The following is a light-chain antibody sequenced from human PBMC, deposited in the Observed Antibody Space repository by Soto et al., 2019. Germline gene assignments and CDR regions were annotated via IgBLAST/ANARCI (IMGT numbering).Light chain of an antibody. J-gene: IGKJ1*01. CDR2: DAS. V-gene: IGKV3-11*01. Sequence: EIVLTQSPATLSLSPGERATLSCRASQSVGTSFAWYQQKPGQAPRLLIYDASNRATGIPPRFSGSGSGTDFTLTISSLEPEDFAVYYCQQCNNWPQWTFGQGTKVEIK. CDR1: QSVGTS. CDR3: QQCNNWPQWT.